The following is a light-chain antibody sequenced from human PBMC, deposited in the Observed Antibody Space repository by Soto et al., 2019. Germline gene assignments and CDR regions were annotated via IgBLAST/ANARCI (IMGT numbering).Light chain of an antibody. CDR1: NSDVGSYDL. V-gene: IGLV2-23*02. Sequence: QSALTQPASVSGSPGQSITISCTGTNSDVGSYDLVSWYQHHPGKAPNLMIYEVSKRPSGVPDRFSGSKSGNTASLTISGLQAEDEADYYCCSYAGRDTLYVFGSGTKVTVL. J-gene: IGLJ1*01. CDR2: EVS. CDR3: CSYAGRDTLYV.